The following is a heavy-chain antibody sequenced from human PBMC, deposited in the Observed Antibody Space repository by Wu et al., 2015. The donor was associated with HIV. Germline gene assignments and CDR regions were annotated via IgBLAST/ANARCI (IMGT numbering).Heavy chain of an antibody. CDR2: INPSDGTT. D-gene: IGHD5-24*01. J-gene: IGHJ6*03. CDR1: GYTFTTFN. CDR3: ARGAEMATTYYYYYYMDV. Sequence: QLEQSGAEVRKPGASVNISCKASGYTFTTFNLHWVRQAPGQGLEWMGIINPSDGTTTYAHNFQGRVTLTRDMSTSTVYLELSSLRSQDTAVYYCARGAEMATTYYYYYYMDVWGKGTTVTVSS. V-gene: IGHV1-46*01.